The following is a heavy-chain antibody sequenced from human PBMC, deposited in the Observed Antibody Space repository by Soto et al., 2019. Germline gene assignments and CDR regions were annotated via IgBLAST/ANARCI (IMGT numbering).Heavy chain of an antibody. CDR1: GYSFTSYW. J-gene: IGHJ4*02. Sequence: GESLKISCKGSGYSFTSYWIGWGRQMPGKGLEWMGIIYPGDYDTRYSPSFQGQVTISADTSSSAVYLQWSSLKASDSAMYYCARFDGGSFSYFDYWGQGTLVTVSS. CDR2: IYPGDYDT. CDR3: ARFDGGSFSYFDY. D-gene: IGHD1-26*01. V-gene: IGHV5-51*01.